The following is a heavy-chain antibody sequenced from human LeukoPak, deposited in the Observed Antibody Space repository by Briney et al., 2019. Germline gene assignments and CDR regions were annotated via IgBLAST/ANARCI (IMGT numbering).Heavy chain of an antibody. Sequence: QPGESRLLSCAASGFTVSNNYMSWVRQAPGKGLEWVSVICRDGTTYYADSVKGRFTISRDNSKNTLYLQMNSLTADDTAVYYCARDCCTNIWLGFWGQGTLVTVSS. CDR3: ARDCCTNIWLGF. D-gene: IGHD2-2*01. J-gene: IGHJ4*02. CDR2: ICRDGTT. CDR1: GFTVSNNY. V-gene: IGHV3-66*01.